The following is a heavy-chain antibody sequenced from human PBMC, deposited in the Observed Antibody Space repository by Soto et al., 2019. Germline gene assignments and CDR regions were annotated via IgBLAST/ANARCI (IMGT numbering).Heavy chain of an antibody. J-gene: IGHJ4*02. CDR3: GRRVVREGTFDY. D-gene: IGHD3-10*01. CDR2: IYSGGST. CDR1: GASISSTIYY. V-gene: IGHV4-39*01. Sequence: QLQLQKSGPGLVKPSDTLSLTCTVSGASISSTIYYWGWIRQPPGKGLEWIGSIYSGGSTYYNSSLKSRVTIYVDTSKNQFSLKLSSVTAADTAVYYCGRRVVREGTFDYWGQGTLVTVSS.